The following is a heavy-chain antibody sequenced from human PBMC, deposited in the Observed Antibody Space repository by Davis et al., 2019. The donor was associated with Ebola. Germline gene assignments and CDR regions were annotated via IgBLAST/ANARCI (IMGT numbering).Heavy chain of an antibody. CDR1: GGSISSYY. Sequence: SETLSLTCTVSGGSISSYYWSWIRQPPGKGLEWIGYIYYSGSTNYNPSLKSRVTISVDTSRNQFSLKLSSVTAADTAVYYCAKYDFWSGHNVYWGQGTLVTVSS. CDR2: IYYSGST. CDR3: AKYDFWSGHNVY. D-gene: IGHD3-3*01. V-gene: IGHV4-59*08. J-gene: IGHJ4*02.